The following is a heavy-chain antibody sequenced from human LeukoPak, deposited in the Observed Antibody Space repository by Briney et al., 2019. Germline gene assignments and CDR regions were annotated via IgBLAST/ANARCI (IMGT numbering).Heavy chain of an antibody. CDR2: IRSKGYGGTT. V-gene: IGHV3-49*03. CDR1: GVTFSDHA. CDR3: DRGGQMVGKGYFFES. J-gene: IGHJ4*02. D-gene: IGHD2-15*01. Sequence: SLRLSCTGSGVTFSDHAMNWIRQPPGKGLERVGLIRSKGYGGTTEYAASVKGRLNISRDESNSITYMQVSSLKSEDPGVYYRDRGGQMVGKGYFFESWGQGTLVTVSS.